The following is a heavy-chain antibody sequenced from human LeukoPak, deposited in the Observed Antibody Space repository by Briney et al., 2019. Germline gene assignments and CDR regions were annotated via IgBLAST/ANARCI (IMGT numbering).Heavy chain of an antibody. D-gene: IGHD3-9*01. CDR3: ARGTSVYDILTGLDY. Sequence: GGSLRLSCAASGFTLSSYEMNWVRQAPGKGLEWVSYISSSGSTIYYADSVKGRFTISRDNAKNSLYLQVNSLRAEDTAVYYCARGTSVYDILTGLDYWGQGTLVTVSS. CDR2: ISSSGSTI. V-gene: IGHV3-48*03. J-gene: IGHJ4*02. CDR1: GFTLSSYE.